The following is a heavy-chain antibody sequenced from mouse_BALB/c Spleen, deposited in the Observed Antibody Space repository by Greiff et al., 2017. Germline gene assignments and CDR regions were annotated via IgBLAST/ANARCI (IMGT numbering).Heavy chain of an antibody. CDR2: IWSGGST. CDR3: ARRHYYGSSLMDY. D-gene: IGHD1-1*01. J-gene: IGHJ4*01. CDR1: GFSLTSYG. V-gene: IGHV2-2*02. Sequence: VMLVESGPGLVQPSQSLSISCTASGFSLTSYGVHWVRQSPGKGLEWLGVIWSGGSTDYNAAFISRLSISKDNSKRQVFFKMNSLQANDTAIYYFARRHYYGSSLMDYWGQGTSVTVSS.